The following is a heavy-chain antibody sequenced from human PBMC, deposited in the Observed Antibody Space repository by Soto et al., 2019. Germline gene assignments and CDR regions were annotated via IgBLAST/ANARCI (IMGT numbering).Heavy chain of an antibody. Sequence: PGESLKISCKGSGYSFTSYWIGWVRQMPGKGLEWMGIIYPGDSDTRYSPSFQGQVTISADKSISTAYLQWSSLKASDTAMYYCARQTTTYYDFWSGYYTGNDYYYYGMDVWGQGTTVTV. J-gene: IGHJ6*02. CDR3: ARQTTTYYDFWSGYYTGNDYYYYGMDV. V-gene: IGHV5-51*01. CDR1: GYSFTSYW. CDR2: IYPGDSDT. D-gene: IGHD3-3*01.